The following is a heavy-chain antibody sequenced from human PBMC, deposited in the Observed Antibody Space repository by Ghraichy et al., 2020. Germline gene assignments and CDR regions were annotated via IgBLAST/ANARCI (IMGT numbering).Heavy chain of an antibody. J-gene: IGHJ5*02. CDR3: ARPGHYWSGGGSCFPFAT. D-gene: IGHD3-3*02. V-gene: IGHV3-7*01. Sequence: GGSLRLSCAASGFTFNSFWMTWVRQAPGKGLQWVANINQDGSEKYFVDSVKGRFTISRDNAQNSLYLQMNDLIAGDNAIYYCARPGHYWSGGGSCFPFATWGQGTLVTVSS. CDR1: GFTFNSFW. CDR2: INQDGSEK.